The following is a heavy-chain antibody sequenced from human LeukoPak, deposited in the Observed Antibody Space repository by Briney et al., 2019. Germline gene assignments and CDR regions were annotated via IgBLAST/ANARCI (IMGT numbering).Heavy chain of an antibody. D-gene: IGHD1-26*01. Sequence: SETLSLTCTVSRGSISSYYWSWIRQPPGKGLEWIGYIYTSGSTNYNPSLKSRVTISVDTSKNQFSLKLSSVTAADTAVYYCARQSAKWGATDYWGQGTLVTVSS. CDR1: RGSISSYY. V-gene: IGHV4-4*09. J-gene: IGHJ4*02. CDR3: ARQSAKWGATDY. CDR2: IYTSGST.